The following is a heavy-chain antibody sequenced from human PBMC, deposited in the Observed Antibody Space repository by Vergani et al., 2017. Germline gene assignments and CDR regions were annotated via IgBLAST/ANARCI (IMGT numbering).Heavy chain of an antibody. J-gene: IGHJ3*02. CDR1: GGSVSSGSYY. Sequence: QVQLQESGPGLVKPSETLSLTCTVSGGSVSSGSYYWSWIRQPAGKGLEWIGYIYYSGSTNYNPSLKSRVTRSVDTSKNQFSLKLSSVTAADTAVYYCARSYYDSSGYSDDAFDIWGQGTMVTVSS. V-gene: IGHV4-61*10. D-gene: IGHD3-22*01. CDR2: IYYSGST. CDR3: ARSYYDSSGYSDDAFDI.